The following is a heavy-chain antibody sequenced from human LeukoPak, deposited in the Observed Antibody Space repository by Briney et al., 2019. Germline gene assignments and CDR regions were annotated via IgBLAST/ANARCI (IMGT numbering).Heavy chain of an antibody. V-gene: IGHV4-59*11. J-gene: IGHJ6*03. CDR1: GGSITSHY. Sequence: SDTLSLTCTVSGGSITSHYWSWIRHPPGKGLEWIGYMYYSGFSNYNPSLKSRVTISIDTSKNQFSLKLSSVTAADTAVYYCARDAIEGGYYMDVWGRGTTVTVSS. D-gene: IGHD2-15*01. CDR2: MYYSGFS. CDR3: ARDAIEGGYYMDV.